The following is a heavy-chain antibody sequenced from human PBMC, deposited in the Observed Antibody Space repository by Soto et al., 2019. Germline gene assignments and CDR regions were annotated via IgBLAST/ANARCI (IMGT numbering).Heavy chain of an antibody. CDR1: GFTFSSYT. D-gene: IGHD5-12*01. CDR3: TKDGYSSDWDPIDY. V-gene: IGHV3-23*01. Sequence: PGGSLRLSCAASGFTFSSYTMNWVRQAPGKGLEWVSAISGSGGSTYYADSAKGRFTISRDNSKNTLYLQMNSLGAEDTAVYYCTKDGYSSDWDPIDYWGQGTLVTVSS. CDR2: ISGSGGST. J-gene: IGHJ4*02.